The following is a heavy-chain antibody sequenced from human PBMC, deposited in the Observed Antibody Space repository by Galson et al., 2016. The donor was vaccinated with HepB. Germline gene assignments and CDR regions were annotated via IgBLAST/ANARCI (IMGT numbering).Heavy chain of an antibody. CDR3: AGAATWGSHIDY. CDR1: GYTFGVYY. CDR2: IRPNSGAT. V-gene: IGHV1-2*06. D-gene: IGHD3-16*01. J-gene: IGHJ4*02. Sequence: SVKVSCKASGYTFGVYYIHWVRQAPGQGLEWMGRIRPNSGATNYAQRFQGRVTMTRDTSINTAYMELSGLTSDDTAVYYCAGAATWGSHIDYWGQGTLVTVSS.